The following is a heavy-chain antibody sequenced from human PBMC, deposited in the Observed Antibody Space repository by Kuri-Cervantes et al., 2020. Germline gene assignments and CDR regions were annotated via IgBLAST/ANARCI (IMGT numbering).Heavy chain of an antibody. CDR2: ISSIGIST. Sequence: GGSLRLSCAASGFTFSSFAMHWVRQAPGKGLEYASAISSIGISTYYADSVKGRFTISRDNSKNTLYLQMGSLRAEDMAVYYCARDFYGSGTFDAFDIWGQGTMVTVSS. J-gene: IGHJ3*02. V-gene: IGHV3-64*02. CDR1: GFTFSSFA. D-gene: IGHD3-10*01. CDR3: ARDFYGSGTFDAFDI.